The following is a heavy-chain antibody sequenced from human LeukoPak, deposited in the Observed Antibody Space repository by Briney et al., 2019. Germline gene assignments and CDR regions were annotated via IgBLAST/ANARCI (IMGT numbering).Heavy chain of an antibody. V-gene: IGHV1-69*05. CDR3: ARGPRVASGGRTYYYYYYMDV. CDR1: GGTFSSYA. CDR2: TIPIFGTA. J-gene: IGHJ6*03. Sequence: GSSVKVSCKASGGTFSSYAISWVRQAPGQGLEWMGGTIPIFGTANYAQKFQGRVTITTDESTSTAYMELSSLRSEDTAVYYCARGPRVASGGRTYYYYYYMDVWGKGTTVTVSS. D-gene: IGHD3-16*01.